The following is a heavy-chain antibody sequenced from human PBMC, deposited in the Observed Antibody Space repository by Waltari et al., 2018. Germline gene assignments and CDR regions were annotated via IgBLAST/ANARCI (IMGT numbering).Heavy chain of an antibody. CDR1: GYSISSGYY. D-gene: IGHD6-13*01. Sequence: QVQLQESGPGLVKPSETLSLTCAVSGYSISSGYYWGWIRQPPGKGLEWIGSIYHSGSTYYNPSLKSRVTISVDTSKNRFSLKLSSVTAADTAVYYCASLGIAASYFDYWGQGTLVTVSS. J-gene: IGHJ4*02. V-gene: IGHV4-38-2*01. CDR2: IYHSGST. CDR3: ASLGIAASYFDY.